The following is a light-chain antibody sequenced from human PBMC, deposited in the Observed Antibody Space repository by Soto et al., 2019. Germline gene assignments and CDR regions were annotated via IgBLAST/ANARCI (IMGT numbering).Light chain of an antibody. CDR1: QTISSW. CDR2: KAS. Sequence: DIQMTQSPSTLSGSVGDRVTITCRASQTISSWLAWYQQKPGKAPKLLIYKASTLKSGVPSRFSGSGSGTEFTLTISSLQPDDVATYYCQHYNSYSEAFGQVTKVEL. V-gene: IGKV1-5*03. CDR3: QHYNSYSEA. J-gene: IGKJ1*01.